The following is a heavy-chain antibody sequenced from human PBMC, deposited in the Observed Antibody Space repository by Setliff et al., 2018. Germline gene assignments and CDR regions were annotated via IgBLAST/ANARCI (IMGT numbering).Heavy chain of an antibody. CDR1: GFTFTSSA. J-gene: IGHJ4*02. V-gene: IGHV1-58*02. D-gene: IGHD3-22*01. CDR3: AADPYYYDSSGYYPSFDY. Sequence: SVKVSCKASGFTFTSSAMQWVRQARGQRLEWIGWIVVGSGNTNYAQKFQERVTITRDMPTSKAYMELSSLRSEDTAVYYCAADPYYYDSSGYYPSFDYWGQGTLVTVSS. CDR2: IVVGSGNT.